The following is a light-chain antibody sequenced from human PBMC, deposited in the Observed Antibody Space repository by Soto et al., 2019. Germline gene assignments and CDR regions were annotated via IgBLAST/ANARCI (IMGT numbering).Light chain of an antibody. J-gene: IGKJ5*01. CDR2: AAS. CDR3: QQLNSSPLT. CDR1: QCISRY. Sequence: DIQLTQSPSFLSASVGDRVTITCRARQCISRYLAWYQQKPGKAPKLLIYAASTLQSGVPSRFSGSGSGTDFTLTIRSLQPEDFATYYCQQLNSSPLTFGQGTRLDIK. V-gene: IGKV1-9*01.